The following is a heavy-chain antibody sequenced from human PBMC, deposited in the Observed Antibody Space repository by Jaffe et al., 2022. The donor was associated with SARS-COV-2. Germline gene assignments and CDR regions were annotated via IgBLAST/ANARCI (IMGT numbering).Heavy chain of an antibody. CDR2: IYSGGST. CDR3: ARENYYDSSGQYYFDY. J-gene: IGHJ4*02. V-gene: IGHV3-66*02. Sequence: EVQLVESGGGLVQPGGSLRLSCAASGFTVSSNYMSWVRQAPGKGLEWVSVIYSGGSTYYADSVKGRFTISRDNSKNTLYLQMNSLRAEDTAVYYCARENYYDSSGQYYFDYWGQGTLVTVSS. CDR1: GFTVSSNY. D-gene: IGHD3-22*01.